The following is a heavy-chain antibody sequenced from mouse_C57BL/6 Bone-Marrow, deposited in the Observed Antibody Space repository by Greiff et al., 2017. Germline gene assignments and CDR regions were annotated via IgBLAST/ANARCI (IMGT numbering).Heavy chain of an antibody. J-gene: IGHJ1*03. CDR3: ARSPYYGDSYWYFDD. Sequence: VQLQQPGAELVMPGASVKLSCKASGYTFTSYWMHWVKQRTGQGLEWIGEIDPSDSYTNYNQKFKGKSTLTVDKSSSTAYMQLSSLTSEDSAVYYCARSPYYGDSYWYFDDWGTGTTVTVSS. D-gene: IGHD2-13*01. CDR1: GYTFTSYW. V-gene: IGHV1-69*01. CDR2: IDPSDSYT.